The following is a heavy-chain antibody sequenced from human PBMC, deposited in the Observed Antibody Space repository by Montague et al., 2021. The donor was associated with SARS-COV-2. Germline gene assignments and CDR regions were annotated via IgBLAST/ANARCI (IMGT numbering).Heavy chain of an antibody. D-gene: IGHD3-22*01. J-gene: IGHJ4*02. Sequence: SLRISWAASGFTFSSYGMHWVRQAPGKGLEWVAVIWYDGSNKYYADSVKGRFTISRDNSKNTLYLQMNSLRAEDTAVYYCAREADYYYDSSGYYKPGTLDYWGQGTLVTVSS. CDR1: GFTFSSYG. V-gene: IGHV3-33*01. CDR3: AREADYYYDSSGYYKPGTLDY. CDR2: IWYDGSNK.